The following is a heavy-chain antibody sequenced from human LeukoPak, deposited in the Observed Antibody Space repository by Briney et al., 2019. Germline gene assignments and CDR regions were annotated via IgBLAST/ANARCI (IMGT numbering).Heavy chain of an antibody. CDR2: FSSGGSA. V-gene: IGHV4-39*07. CDR1: GGSISSSSYY. CDR3: ARKQTGTMYDV. D-gene: IGHD1-7*01. Sequence: SETLSLTCIVPGGSISSSSYYWAWIRQSPGKGLEWIGTFSSGGSAYYNPSLTSRVSISKDTSDNQFSLRLYSVTAADTAVYYWARKQTGTMYDVWGQGTQVTVSS. J-gene: IGHJ4*02.